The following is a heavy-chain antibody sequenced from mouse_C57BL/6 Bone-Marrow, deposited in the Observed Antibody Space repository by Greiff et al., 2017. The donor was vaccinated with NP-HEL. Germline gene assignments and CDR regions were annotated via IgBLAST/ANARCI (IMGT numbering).Heavy chain of an antibody. D-gene: IGHD1-1*01. CDR1: GFTFSSYA. Sequence: EVKLMESGEGLVKPGGSLKLSCAASGFTFSSYAMSWVRQTPEKRLEWVAYISSGGDYIYYADTVKGRFTISRDNARNTLYLQMSSLKSEDTAMYYCTRARTTVVSYWYFDVWGTGTTVTVSS. CDR3: TRARTTVVSYWYFDV. CDR2: ISSGGDYI. J-gene: IGHJ1*03. V-gene: IGHV5-9-1*02.